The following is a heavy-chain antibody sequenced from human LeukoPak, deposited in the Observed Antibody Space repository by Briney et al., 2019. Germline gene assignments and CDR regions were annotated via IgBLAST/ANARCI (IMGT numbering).Heavy chain of an antibody. CDR3: ARDIVVVPAGRGFDY. Sequence: RASVKVSCKASGYTFTSYHMYWVRQAPGQGLEWMGLINPSSGSANYAQKFQGRITMTRDTSTSTVYMELSSLRSEDTAVYYCARDIVVVPAGRGFDYWGQGTLVIVSS. J-gene: IGHJ4*02. CDR2: INPSSGSA. V-gene: IGHV1-46*01. D-gene: IGHD2-2*01. CDR1: GYTFTSYH.